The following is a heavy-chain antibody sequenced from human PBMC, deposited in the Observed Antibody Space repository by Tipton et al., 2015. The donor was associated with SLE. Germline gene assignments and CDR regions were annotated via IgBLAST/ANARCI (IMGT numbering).Heavy chain of an antibody. V-gene: IGHV4-61*02. CDR2: IYSSGST. J-gene: IGHJ4*02. Sequence: TLSLTCTVSGGSISGGHYYWTWIRQAAGKGPEWIGRIYSSGSTNYNPSLMSRVTISADTSKNQFSLKVSSVTAADTAVYYCARDVLPGQLWFDYWGQGTLVTVSS. D-gene: IGHD3-16*01. CDR3: ARDVLPGQLWFDY. CDR1: GGSISGGHYY.